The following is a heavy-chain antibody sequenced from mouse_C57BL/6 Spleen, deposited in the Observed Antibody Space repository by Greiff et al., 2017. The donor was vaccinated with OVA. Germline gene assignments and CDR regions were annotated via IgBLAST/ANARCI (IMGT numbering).Heavy chain of an antibody. CDR2: IYPGDGDT. J-gene: IGHJ2*01. D-gene: IGHD2-3*01. V-gene: IGHV1-82*01. Sequence: QVQLKESGPELVKPGASVKISCKASGYAFSSSWMNWVKQRPGKGLEWIGRIYPGDGDTNYNGKFKGKATLTADKSSSTAYMQLSSLTSEDSAVYFCARGDGSFDYWGQGTTLTVSS. CDR3: ARGDGSFDY. CDR1: GYAFSSSW.